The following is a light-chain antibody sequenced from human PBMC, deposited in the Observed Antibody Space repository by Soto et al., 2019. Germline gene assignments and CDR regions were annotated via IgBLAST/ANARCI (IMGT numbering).Light chain of an antibody. CDR2: LGS. Sequence: VVSQSPLSLPVTPGEPASISCRSSQSLLHSNGYNYLDWYLQKPGQSPQLLIYLGSNRASGVPDRFSGSGSGTDFTLKISRVEAEDVGVYYCMQPLQSWTFGQGSKVDTK. J-gene: IGKJ1*01. V-gene: IGKV2-28*01. CDR1: QSLLHSNGYNY. CDR3: MQPLQSWT.